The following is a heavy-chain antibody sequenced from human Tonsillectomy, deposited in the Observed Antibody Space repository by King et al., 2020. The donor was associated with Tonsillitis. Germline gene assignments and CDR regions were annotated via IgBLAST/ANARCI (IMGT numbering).Heavy chain of an antibody. CDR2: IWYDGSNK. CDR1: GFTFSSYG. D-gene: IGHD1-26*01. J-gene: IGHJ4*02. CDR3: ARGYSGNYYGHLDY. V-gene: IGHV3-33*01. Sequence: VQLVESGGGVVQPGRSLRLSCVASGFTFSSYGMHWVRQAPGKGLEWVAIIWYDGSNKYYADSVKGRFTISRDNSKNTLYLQMNSLRAEDTAVYYCARGYSGNYYGHLDYWGQGTLVTVSS.